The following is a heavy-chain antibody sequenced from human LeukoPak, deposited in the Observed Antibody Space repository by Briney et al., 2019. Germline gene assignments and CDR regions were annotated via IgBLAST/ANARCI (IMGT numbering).Heavy chain of an antibody. D-gene: IGHD2-15*01. Sequence: ASVKVSCTASGYTFTRYYMHWVRQAPGQGLEWMGIINPSGGSTSYAQKFQGRVTMTRDTSTSTVYMELNSLKSEDTAVYYCAKGYCSGGTCYSYDYWGQGTLVTVSS. V-gene: IGHV1-46*01. CDR2: INPSGGST. CDR3: AKGYCSGGTCYSYDY. CDR1: GYTFTRYY. J-gene: IGHJ4*02.